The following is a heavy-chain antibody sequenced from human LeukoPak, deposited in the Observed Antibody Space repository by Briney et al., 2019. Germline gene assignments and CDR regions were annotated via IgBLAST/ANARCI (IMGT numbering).Heavy chain of an antibody. J-gene: IGHJ5*02. V-gene: IGHV4-31*03. CDR3: ARILRVTMVRGVTYNWFDP. CDR2: IYYSGST. Sequence: PSETLSLTCTVSGVSISSGGYYWSWIRQHPGKGLEWIGYIYYSGSTYYNPSLKSRVTISVDTSKNQFSLKLSSVTAADTAVYYCARILRVTMVRGVTYNWFDPWGQGTLVTVSS. D-gene: IGHD3-10*01. CDR1: GVSISSGGYY.